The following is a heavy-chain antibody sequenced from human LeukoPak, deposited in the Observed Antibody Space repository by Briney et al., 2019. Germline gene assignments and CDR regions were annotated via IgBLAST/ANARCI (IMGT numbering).Heavy chain of an antibody. V-gene: IGHV1-2*06. CDR3: AIGKTPCYFDY. D-gene: IGHD3-10*01. Sequence: ASVTVSCKASGYTFTGYYMHWVRQAPGQGLEWMGRINPNSGGTNYAQKFQGRVTMTRDTSISTTYMELSRLRSDDTAVYYCAIGKTPCYFDYWGQGTLVTVSS. CDR1: GYTFTGYY. CDR2: INPNSGGT. J-gene: IGHJ4*02.